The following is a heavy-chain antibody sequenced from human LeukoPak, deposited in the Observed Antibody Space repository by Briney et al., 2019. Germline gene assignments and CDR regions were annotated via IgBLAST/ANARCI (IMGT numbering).Heavy chain of an antibody. D-gene: IGHD1-26*01. V-gene: IGHV7-4-1*02. CDR2: INTNTGNP. CDR1: GYTFTSYA. Sequence: ASVKVSCKASGYTFTSYAMNWVRQAPGQGLEWMGWINTNTGNPTYAQGFTGRFVFSLDTSVSTAYLQISSLKAEDTAVYYCARDTKRSRARWENLGFDPWGQGTLVTVSS. CDR3: ARDTKRSRARWENLGFDP. J-gene: IGHJ5*02.